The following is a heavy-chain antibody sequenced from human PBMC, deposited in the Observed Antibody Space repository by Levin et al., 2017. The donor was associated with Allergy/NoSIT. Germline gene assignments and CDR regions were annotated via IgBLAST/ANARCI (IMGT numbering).Heavy chain of an antibody. V-gene: IGHV4-34*01. D-gene: IGHD6-19*01. CDR2: INHSGST. Sequence: SETLSLTCAVYGGSFSGYYWSWIRQPPGKGLEWIGEINHSGSTNYNPSLKSRVTISVDTSKNQFSLKLSSVTAADTAVYYCARDLGSSGWAPGYWGQGTLVTVSS. CDR3: ARDLGSSGWAPGY. CDR1: GGSFSGYY. J-gene: IGHJ4*02.